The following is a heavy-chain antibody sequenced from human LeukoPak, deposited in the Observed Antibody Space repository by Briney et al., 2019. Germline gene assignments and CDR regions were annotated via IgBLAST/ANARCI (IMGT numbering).Heavy chain of an antibody. CDR2: ISGSGGST. Sequence: GGSLRLSCAASGFTFSSYAMSWVRQAPGKGLEWVSAISGSGGSTYYADSVKGRFTISRDNSKNTLYLQMNSLRAEDTAVYYCATVMGVFGVPKGAYYFDYWGQGTLVTVSS. V-gene: IGHV3-23*01. CDR1: GFTFSSYA. CDR3: ATVMGVFGVPKGAYYFDY. J-gene: IGHJ4*02. D-gene: IGHD3-3*01.